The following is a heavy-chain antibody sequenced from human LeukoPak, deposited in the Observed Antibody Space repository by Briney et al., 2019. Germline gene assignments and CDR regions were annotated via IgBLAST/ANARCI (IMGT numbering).Heavy chain of an antibody. Sequence: PGGSLRLSCAASGFTFSSYSMNWVRQAPGKGLEWVSSISSSSSYIYYADSVKGRFTISRDNAKNSLYLQMNSLRAEDTAVYYCANSHYGDYGTPEMYWGQGTLVTVSS. V-gene: IGHV3-21*04. CDR1: GFTFSSYS. CDR2: ISSSSSYI. D-gene: IGHD4-17*01. J-gene: IGHJ4*02. CDR3: ANSHYGDYGTPEMY.